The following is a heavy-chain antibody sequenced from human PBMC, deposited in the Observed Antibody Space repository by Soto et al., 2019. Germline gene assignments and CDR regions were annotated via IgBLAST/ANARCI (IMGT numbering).Heavy chain of an antibody. Sequence: ESVGGAVQPGRSLRLSCVASGFTFSSYSMHWVRQAPGKGLEWVAVISYDGSNRISTDSVRGRFTISRENSKNTVYLEMNSLRAEDAAVYHCARDYRGVGAVDYWGQGTLVTVSS. CDR1: GFTFSSYS. J-gene: IGHJ4*02. V-gene: IGHV3-30-3*01. D-gene: IGHD2-8*01. CDR3: ARDYRGVGAVDY. CDR2: ISYDGSNR.